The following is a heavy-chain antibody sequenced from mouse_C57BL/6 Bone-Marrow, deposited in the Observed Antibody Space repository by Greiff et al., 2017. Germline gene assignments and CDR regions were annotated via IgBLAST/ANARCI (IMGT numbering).Heavy chain of an antibody. CDR2: IDPENGDP. CDR1: GFNIKDDY. J-gene: IGHJ2*01. Sequence: EVQLQQSGAELVRPGASVKLSCTASGFNIKDDYMHWVKQRPEQGLEWIGWIDPENGDPEYASKFQGKATITADTSSNTAYLQLSSLTSEDTAVYYCTSTYYFVYGGQGTTLTVSS. V-gene: IGHV14-4*01. D-gene: IGHD1-1*01. CDR3: TSTYYFVY.